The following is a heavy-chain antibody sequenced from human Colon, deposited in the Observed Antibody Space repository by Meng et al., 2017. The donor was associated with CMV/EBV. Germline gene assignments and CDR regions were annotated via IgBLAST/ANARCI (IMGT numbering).Heavy chain of an antibody. CDR1: GDSISSGEYY. V-gene: IGHV4-30-4*08. D-gene: IGHD3-10*01. Sequence: SETLSLTCFVSGDSISSGEYYWSWIRRSPGEGLEWIGFTWHSGNAYYNPSLKSRATISVDRPKNQFSLILKSVTAADTAVYYCARVPTSRGGNYFDPWGQGAPVTVSS. J-gene: IGHJ5*02. CDR3: ARVPTSRGGNYFDP. CDR2: TWHSGNA.